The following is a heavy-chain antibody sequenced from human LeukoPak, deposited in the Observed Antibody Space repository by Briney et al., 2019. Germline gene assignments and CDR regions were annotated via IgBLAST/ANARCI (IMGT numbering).Heavy chain of an antibody. CDR2: ISSSGSPI. CDR1: GFTFSDYY. Sequence: GGSLRLSCAASGFTFSDYYMTWIRQAPGKGLEWVSYISSSGSPIYYADSVKGRFTISRDNAKNSLYLQMNSLRAEDTAVYYCARDLGGYGDYGTNFDYWGQGTLVTVSS. V-gene: IGHV3-11*04. CDR3: ARDLGGYGDYGTNFDY. J-gene: IGHJ4*02. D-gene: IGHD4-17*01.